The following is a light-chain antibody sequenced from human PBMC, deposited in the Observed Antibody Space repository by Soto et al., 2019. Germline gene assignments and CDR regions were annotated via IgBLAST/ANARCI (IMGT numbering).Light chain of an antibody. CDR2: GAS. Sequence: IVLTQSPGTLSLSPWERATLSCRASQSVSSNYLAWYQQKPGQAPRLLIYGASSRATGIPDRFSGSGSGTDFALTISRVEPEDFAIYFCQQYGSSPGTFGQGTKVDIK. CDR1: QSVSSNY. J-gene: IGKJ1*01. V-gene: IGKV3-20*01. CDR3: QQYGSSPGT.